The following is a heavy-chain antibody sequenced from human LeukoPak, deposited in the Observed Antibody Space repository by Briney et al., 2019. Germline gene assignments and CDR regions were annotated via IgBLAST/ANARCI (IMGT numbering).Heavy chain of an antibody. Sequence: PGGSLRLSCAASGFTFSGSALHWVRQASGKGLEWVGRIRSTANGYATAYAASVKGRFTISRDNAKNSLYLQMNSLRAEDTALYYCARISSDCNGGSCYSEKDYWGQGTLVTVSS. V-gene: IGHV3-73*01. CDR1: GFTFSGSA. CDR2: IRSTANGYAT. CDR3: ARISSDCNGGSCYSEKDY. J-gene: IGHJ4*02. D-gene: IGHD2-15*01.